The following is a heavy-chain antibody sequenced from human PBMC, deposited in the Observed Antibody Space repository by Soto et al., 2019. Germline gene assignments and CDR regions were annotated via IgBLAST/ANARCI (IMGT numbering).Heavy chain of an antibody. D-gene: IGHD6-19*01. CDR3: ARDPQSETYSSGWCLDY. J-gene: IGHJ4*02. V-gene: IGHV3-30-3*01. CDR2: ISYDGSNK. Sequence: QVQLVESGGGVVQPGRSLRLSCAASGFTFSSYAMHWVRQAPGKGLEWVAVISYDGSNKYYADSVKGRFTISRDNSKNTLYLQMNSLRAEDTAVYYCARDPQSETYSSGWCLDYWGQGTLVTVSS. CDR1: GFTFSSYA.